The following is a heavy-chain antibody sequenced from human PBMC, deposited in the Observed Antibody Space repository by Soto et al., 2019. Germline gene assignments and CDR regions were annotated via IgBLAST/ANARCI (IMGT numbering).Heavy chain of an antibody. J-gene: IGHJ4*02. CDR2: IYYSGST. D-gene: IGHD1-26*01. Sequence: QLQLQESGPGLVKPSETLSLTCTVSGGSISSSSYYWGWIRQPPGKGLEWIGSIYYSGSTYYNPSLKSGVTTSVDTSKNQFSLNLSSVTAAVTAVYYCAAPYSESYFRDYWGQGTLVTVSS. CDR3: AAPYSESYFRDY. V-gene: IGHV4-39*01. CDR1: GGSISSSSYY.